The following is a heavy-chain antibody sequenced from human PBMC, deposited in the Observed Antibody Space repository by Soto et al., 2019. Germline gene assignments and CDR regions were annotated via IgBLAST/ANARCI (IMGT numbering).Heavy chain of an antibody. CDR2: IYYSGST. CDR3: ATGAQYYYASYSGWFDP. Sequence: QVKLQESGPGLVKPSQTRSLTCTVSGGSISSGGYYWSWIRQHPGKGLEWIGYIYYSGSTYYNPSLKSRVTISVDTSKNQFSLKLSSVTAADTAVYYCATGAQYYYASYSGWFDPWGQGTLVTVSS. CDR1: GGSISSGGYY. J-gene: IGHJ5*02. D-gene: IGHD3-10*01. V-gene: IGHV4-31*03.